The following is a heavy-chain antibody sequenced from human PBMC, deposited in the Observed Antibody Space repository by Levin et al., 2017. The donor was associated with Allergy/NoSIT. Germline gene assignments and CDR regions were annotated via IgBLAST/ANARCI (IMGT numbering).Heavy chain of an antibody. J-gene: IGHJ4*02. D-gene: IGHD4-17*01. CDR3: ARDLFPNLPDYETTFDY. CDR2: ISSSSSTI. V-gene: IGHV3-48*04. Sequence: GGSLRLSCAASGFTFSSYSMNWVRQAPGKGLEWVSYISSSSSTIYYADSVKGRFTISRDNAKNSLYLQMNSLRAEDTAVYYCARDLFPNLPDYETTFDYWGQGTLVTVSS. CDR1: GFTFSSYS.